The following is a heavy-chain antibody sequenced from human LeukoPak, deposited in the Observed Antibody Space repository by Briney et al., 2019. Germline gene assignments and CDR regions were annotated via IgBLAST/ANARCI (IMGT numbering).Heavy chain of an antibody. J-gene: IGHJ4*02. CDR3: AKDIKATVTKPDY. D-gene: IGHD4-17*01. Sequence: GRSLRLSCAASGFTFSSYGMHWVRQAPGKGLEWVAVISYDGSNKYYADSVKGRFTISRDNSKNSLYLQMNSLRAEDTALYYCAKDIKATVTKPDYWGQGTLVTVSS. CDR2: ISYDGSNK. V-gene: IGHV3-30*18. CDR1: GFTFSSYG.